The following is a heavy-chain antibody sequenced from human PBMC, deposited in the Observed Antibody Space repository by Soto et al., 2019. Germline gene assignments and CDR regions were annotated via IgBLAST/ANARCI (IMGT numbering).Heavy chain of an antibody. Sequence: PSETLSHTCTVSGGSISSGDYYWSWIRQPPGKGLEWIGYIYYSGSTYYNPSLKSRVTISVDTSKNQFSLKLSSVTAADTAVYYCARENGFDSSGYGFDYWGQGTLVTVSS. V-gene: IGHV4-30-4*01. CDR2: IYYSGST. CDR1: GGSISSGDYY. J-gene: IGHJ4*02. CDR3: ARENGFDSSGYGFDY. D-gene: IGHD3-22*01.